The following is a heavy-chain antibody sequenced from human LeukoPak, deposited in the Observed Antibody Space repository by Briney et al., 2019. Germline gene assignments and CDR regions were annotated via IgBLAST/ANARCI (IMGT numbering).Heavy chain of an antibody. CDR1: GFTFSSYG. D-gene: IGHD6-13*01. CDR2: INPNSGGT. V-gene: IGHV1-2*02. Sequence: GGSLRLSCAASGFTFSSYGMHWVRQAPGQGLEWMGWINPNSGGTNYAQKFQGRVTMTRDTSISTAYMELSRLRSDDTAVYYCARASKAAAAGTGDYWGQGTLVTVSS. J-gene: IGHJ4*02. CDR3: ARASKAAAAGTGDY.